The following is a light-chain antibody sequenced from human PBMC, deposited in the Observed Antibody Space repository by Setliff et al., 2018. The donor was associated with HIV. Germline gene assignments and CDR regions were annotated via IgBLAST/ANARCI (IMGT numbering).Light chain of an antibody. Sequence: QSVLAQPPSVSGAPGQRVTISCTGSSSNIGAGYDVHWYQQLPGTAPKFAIYGNSNRPSGVPDRFSGSKSGSKSGTSASLAITGLQAEDEADYYCQSYDSSLSGAVFGGGTKVTVL. CDR2: GNS. CDR3: QSYDSSLSGAV. V-gene: IGLV1-40*01. CDR1: SSNIGAGYD. J-gene: IGLJ2*01.